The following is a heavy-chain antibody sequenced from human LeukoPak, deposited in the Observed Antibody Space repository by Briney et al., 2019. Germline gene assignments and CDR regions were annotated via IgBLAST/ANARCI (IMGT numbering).Heavy chain of an antibody. Sequence: GGSLRLSCAASGFTFSSYGMHWVRQAPGKGLEWVAVISYDGSNKYYADSVKGRFTISRDNSKNTLYLQMNSLRAEDTAVYYCAKQSVERPPNWGQGTLVTVSS. J-gene: IGHJ4*02. CDR3: AKQSVERPPN. CDR1: GFTFSSYG. CDR2: ISYDGSNK. V-gene: IGHV3-30*18. D-gene: IGHD1-1*01.